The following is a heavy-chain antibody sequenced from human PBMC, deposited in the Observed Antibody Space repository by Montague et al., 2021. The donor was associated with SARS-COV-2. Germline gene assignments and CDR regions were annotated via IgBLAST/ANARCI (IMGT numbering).Heavy chain of an antibody. CDR1: GGSINSGGYY. J-gene: IGHJ3*02. V-gene: IGHV4-31*03. Sequence: TLSLTCTVSGGSINSGGYYWGWIRQHPGKGLEWIGYIYYSGSTYYNPSLKSRLTISVDTSKNQFSLKLSSVTAADTAVHYCARVHFVSSGCYPDAFDIWGQGTMVTVSS. CDR2: IYYSGST. CDR3: ARVHFVSSGCYPDAFDI. D-gene: IGHD6-19*01.